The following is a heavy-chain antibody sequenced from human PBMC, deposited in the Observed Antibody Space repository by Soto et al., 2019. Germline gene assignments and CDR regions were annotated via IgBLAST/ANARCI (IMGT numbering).Heavy chain of an antibody. CDR3: ARDPHTGGFDY. D-gene: IGHD3-10*01. J-gene: IGHJ4*02. V-gene: IGHV3-21*01. CDR2: ISGSSSYI. CDR1: GFTFSSYA. Sequence: GGSLRLSCAASGFTFSSYAMSWVRQAPGKGLEWVSAISGSSSYIYYADSVKGRFTISRDNAKNSLYLQMNSLRAEDTAVYCCARDPHTGGFDYWGQGTLVTVSS.